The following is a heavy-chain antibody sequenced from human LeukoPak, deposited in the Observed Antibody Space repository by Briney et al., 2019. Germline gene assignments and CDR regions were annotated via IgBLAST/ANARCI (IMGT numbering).Heavy chain of an antibody. Sequence: SETLSLTCTVSGGSISSSGYFWGWIRQPPGKGLEWIGTIYYSGNIYYNPSLKSRVTISVDTSKNQFSLKLSSVTAANTAVYYCARHVTIFGAPNWFDPWGQGTLVTVSS. V-gene: IGHV4-39*01. J-gene: IGHJ5*02. CDR2: IYYSGNI. CDR1: GGSISSSGYF. D-gene: IGHD3-3*01. CDR3: ARHVTIFGAPNWFDP.